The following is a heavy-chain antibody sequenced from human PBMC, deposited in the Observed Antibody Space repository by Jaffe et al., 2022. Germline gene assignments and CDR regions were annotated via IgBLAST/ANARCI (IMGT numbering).Heavy chain of an antibody. Sequence: EVQLVESGGGLVQPGGSLRLSCAASGFTFSSYEMNWVRQAPGKGLEWVSYISSSGSTIYYADSVKGRFTISRDNAKNSLYLQMNSLRAEDTAVYYCARTRSGSSWTYYYYYYMDVWGKGTTVTVSS. CDR3: ARTRSGSSWTYYYYYYMDV. V-gene: IGHV3-48*03. CDR2: ISSSGSTI. J-gene: IGHJ6*03. CDR1: GFTFSSYE. D-gene: IGHD6-13*01.